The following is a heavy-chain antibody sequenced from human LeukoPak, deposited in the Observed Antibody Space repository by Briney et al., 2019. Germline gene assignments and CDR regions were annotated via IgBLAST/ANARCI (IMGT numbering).Heavy chain of an antibody. CDR2: IASDGSST. J-gene: IGHJ4*02. V-gene: IGHV3-74*01. CDR1: GFTFTAYA. D-gene: IGHD4-23*01. Sequence: GGSLRLSCAASGFTFTAYAMSWVRQAPGKGLVWVSRIASDGSSTTYADSVKGRFSISRDNAKNTLYLQMNSLRVEDTAVYYCARGRPHGNDYWGQGTLVTVSS. CDR3: ARGRPHGNDY.